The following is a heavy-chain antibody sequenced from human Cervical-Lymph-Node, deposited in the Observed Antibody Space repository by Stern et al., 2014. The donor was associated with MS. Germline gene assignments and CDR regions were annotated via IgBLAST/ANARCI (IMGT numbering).Heavy chain of an antibody. V-gene: IGHV1-46*01. CDR2: INPSVGST. J-gene: IGHJ4*02. CDR3: ARDGARSSSWYLH. D-gene: IGHD6-13*01. CDR1: GYTFTNYY. Sequence: VQLVESGAEVKKPGASVKVFCKASGYTFTNYYMHWVRQAPGQGLEWMGIINPSVGSTTYAQKVQGRVTMARDTSTSTVYMKLRSLRSEDTAVYYCARDGARSSSWYLHWGQGTLVTVSS.